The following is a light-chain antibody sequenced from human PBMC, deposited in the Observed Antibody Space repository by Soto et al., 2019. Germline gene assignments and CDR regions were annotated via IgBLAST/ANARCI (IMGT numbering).Light chain of an antibody. CDR3: QKYHTGPRR. V-gene: IGKV1-27*01. CDR1: QGISNY. CDR2: AAS. J-gene: IGKJ1*01. Sequence: DSRMTQAPSSLSSSVENRVTITCLASQGISNYLAWYQQKPGKVPKLLIYAASTLQSGVPSRFSGSGSGTDFTLTISSLQSEDVANCYCQKYHTGPRRFAQGPEVDI.